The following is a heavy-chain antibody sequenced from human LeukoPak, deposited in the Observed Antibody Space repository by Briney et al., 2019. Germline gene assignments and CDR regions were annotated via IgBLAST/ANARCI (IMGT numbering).Heavy chain of an antibody. D-gene: IGHD6-13*01. CDR1: GYSFTSYW. CDR2: IYPDDSNT. J-gene: IGHJ5*02. Sequence: KSGESLKISCKGSGYSFTSYWIGWVRQMPGKGLEWMGIIYPDDSNTKYSPSFQGQVTISADKSISTAYLQWSSLKASDTAMYYCARAAAGTFWFDPWGQGTLVTVSS. V-gene: IGHV5-51*01. CDR3: ARAAAGTFWFDP.